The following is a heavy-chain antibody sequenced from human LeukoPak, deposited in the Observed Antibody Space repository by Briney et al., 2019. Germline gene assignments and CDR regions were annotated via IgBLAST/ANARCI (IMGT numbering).Heavy chain of an antibody. CDR2: ISSDGSST. V-gene: IGHV3-74*03. J-gene: IGHJ4*02. CDR1: GFTFSSYW. CDR3: AKLEVVGGDY. D-gene: IGHD2-15*01. Sequence: PGGSLRLSCAASGFTFSSYWMHWVRQAPGKGLVWVSRISSDGSSTTYADSVKGRFTISRDNSKNTLYLQMNSLRAEDTAVYYCAKLEVVGGDYWGQGTLVTVSS.